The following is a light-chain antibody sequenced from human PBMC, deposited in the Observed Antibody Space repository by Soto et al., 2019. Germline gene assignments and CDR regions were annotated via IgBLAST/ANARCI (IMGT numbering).Light chain of an antibody. CDR3: QQYAASPIT. V-gene: IGKV3-20*01. J-gene: IGKJ5*01. CDR2: AAS. Sequence: EVVLPQYPGTLSLSPGEGTPLSCRASQTVSKNYLAWYQQKPGQAPRLLIYAASSRTTGIPDRFSGSGSGTEFTLTISRLEPEDFAVFYCQQYAASPITFGQRTRLEI. CDR1: QTVSKNY.